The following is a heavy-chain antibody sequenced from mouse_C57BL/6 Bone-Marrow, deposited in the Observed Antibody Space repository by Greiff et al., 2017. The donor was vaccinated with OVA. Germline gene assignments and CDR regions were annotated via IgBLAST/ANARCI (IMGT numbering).Heavy chain of an antibody. CDR2: ISNGGGST. V-gene: IGHV5-12*01. D-gene: IGHD2-3*01. Sequence: EVQLVESGGGLVQPGGSLKLSCAASGFTFSDYYMYWVRQTPEKRLEWVAYISNGGGSTYYPDTVKGRFTISRDNAKNTLYLQMSRLKSEDTAMYYCARHGLLPFAYWGQGTLVTVSA. J-gene: IGHJ3*01. CDR3: ARHGLLPFAY. CDR1: GFTFSDYY.